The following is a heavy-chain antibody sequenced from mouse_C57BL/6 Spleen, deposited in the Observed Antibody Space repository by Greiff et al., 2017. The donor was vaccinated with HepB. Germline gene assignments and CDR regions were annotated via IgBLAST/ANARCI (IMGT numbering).Heavy chain of an antibody. D-gene: IGHD2-4*01. CDR2: INPNNGGT. V-gene: IGHV1-18*01. J-gene: IGHJ1*03. CDR1: GYTFTDYN. Sequence: EVQLQQSGPELVKPGASVKIPCKASGYTFTDYNMDWVKQSHGKSLEWIGDINPNNGGTIYNQKFKGKATLTVDNYSSTAYMELRSLTSEDTAVYCCARSSMITRWYFDVWGTGTTVTVSS. CDR3: ARSSMITRWYFDV.